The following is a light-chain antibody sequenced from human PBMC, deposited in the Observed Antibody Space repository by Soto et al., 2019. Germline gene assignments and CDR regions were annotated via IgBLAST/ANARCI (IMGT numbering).Light chain of an antibody. J-gene: IGLJ1*01. CDR3: SSYVGSNNFV. CDR1: SSDVGGYNY. Sequence: QSALTQPPSASGSPGQSVTISCSGTSSDVGGYNYVSWFQQHPGKAPKLMIYEVTKRPSGVPDRFPGSKSGNTASLTVSGLQAEDEAEYYCSSYVGSNNFVFGTGTKVTVL. V-gene: IGLV2-8*01. CDR2: EVT.